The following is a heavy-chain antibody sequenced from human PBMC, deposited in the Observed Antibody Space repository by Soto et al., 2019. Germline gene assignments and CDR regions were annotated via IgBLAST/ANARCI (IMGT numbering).Heavy chain of an antibody. Sequence: GESLKISCKGSGYSFTNYWIGWVRQMPEKGLEWIAVIYPADSDARYSPSFRGRGTISVDISINTVYLQWRSLKASDTAIYFCARQDIVTAQVRGVYFESWGQGTPVTVSS. CDR1: GYSFTNYW. J-gene: IGHJ4*02. CDR3: ARQDIVTAQVRGVYFES. CDR2: IYPADSDA. D-gene: IGHD2-15*01. V-gene: IGHV5-51*01.